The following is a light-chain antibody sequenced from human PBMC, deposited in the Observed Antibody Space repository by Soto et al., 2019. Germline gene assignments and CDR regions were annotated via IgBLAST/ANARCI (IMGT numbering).Light chain of an antibody. Sequence: EIVLTQSPGTLSFSPGERATLSCRASQSVGNFLAWYQQKPGQAPRLLIYDVSNRATGIPARFSGSGSGTDFILTISSLEPEDFAVYYCQQRSSWPPALTFGGGTKVDIK. CDR2: DVS. CDR3: QQRSSWPPALT. V-gene: IGKV3-11*01. J-gene: IGKJ4*01. CDR1: QSVGNF.